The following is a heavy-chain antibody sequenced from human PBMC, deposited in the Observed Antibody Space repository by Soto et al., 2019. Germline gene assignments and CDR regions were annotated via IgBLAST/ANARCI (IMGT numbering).Heavy chain of an antibody. J-gene: IGHJ6*01. Sequence: PSETLSLTCTVSGDSISSGGSYWTWIRQHPGKGLEWIGYTYYIGIPYYNPSLQSRVTISVNTSKNQVPLKLSSVTAADTAVYYCVRAGGTGAAISFYRLDVWGQGTRLTV. V-gene: IGHV4-31*03. CDR3: VRAGGTGAAISFYRLDV. CDR1: GDSISSGGSY. D-gene: IGHD6-13*01. CDR2: TYYIGIP.